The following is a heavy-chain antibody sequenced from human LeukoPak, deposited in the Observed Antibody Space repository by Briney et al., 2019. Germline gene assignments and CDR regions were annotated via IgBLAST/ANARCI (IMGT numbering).Heavy chain of an antibody. CDR1: GGSISSTTYY. V-gene: IGHV4-39*07. D-gene: IGHD3-16*02. J-gene: IGHJ5*02. CDR3: ARDENGYVWGSFRA. Sequence: SETLSLTCTVSGGSISSTTYYWDWIRQPPGKGLEWIGTIYYSGSTYYNPSLKSRVTMSLDTSKNQFSLKLSSVTAADTAVYYCARDENGYVWGSFRAWGQGTLVTVSS. CDR2: IYYSGST.